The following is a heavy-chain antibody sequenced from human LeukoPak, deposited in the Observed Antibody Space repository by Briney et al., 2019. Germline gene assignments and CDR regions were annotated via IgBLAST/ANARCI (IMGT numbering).Heavy chain of an antibody. D-gene: IGHD3-3*01. CDR1: GFIFSDSA. CDR2: VRSKPNNYAT. J-gene: IGHJ4*02. V-gene: IGHV3-73*01. CDR3: SSPAHDFDFWSGYYSF. Sequence: GGSLRLSCAASGFIFSDSAMHWVRQATGKGLEWVGHVRSKPNNYATAYAASVKGRFTISRDDSKNTAYLQMNSLKTEDTAVYYCSSPAHDFDFWSGYYSFWGPGILVTVSS.